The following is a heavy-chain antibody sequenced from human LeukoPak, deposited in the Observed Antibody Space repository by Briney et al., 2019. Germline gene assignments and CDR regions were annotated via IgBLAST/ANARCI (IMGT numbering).Heavy chain of an antibody. CDR1: GFTFDDYG. V-gene: IGHV3-20*04. Sequence: GGSLRLSCAASGFTFDDYGMSWVRQAPGKGLEWVSGINWNGGSTGYADSVKGRFTISRDNAKNSLYLQMNSLRAEDTAVYYCARVSLRGYNEAGAIDYWGQGTLVTVSS. J-gene: IGHJ4*02. D-gene: IGHD5-24*01. CDR3: ARVSLRGYNEAGAIDY. CDR2: INWNGGST.